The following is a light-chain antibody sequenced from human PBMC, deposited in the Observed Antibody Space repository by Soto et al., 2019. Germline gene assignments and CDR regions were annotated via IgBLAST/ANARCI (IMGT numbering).Light chain of an antibody. CDR2: PEGSGSY. CDR3: ETWDSNTYV. CDR1: SGHSSYI. Sequence: QSVLTQSSSASASLGSSVSLTCTLSSGHSSYIIAWHQQQPGKAPRYLMKPEGSGSYNKGSGVPDRFSGSSSGADRYLTISNLQFEDEADYYCETWDSNTYVFGTGTKLTVL. J-gene: IGLJ1*01. V-gene: IGLV4-60*02.